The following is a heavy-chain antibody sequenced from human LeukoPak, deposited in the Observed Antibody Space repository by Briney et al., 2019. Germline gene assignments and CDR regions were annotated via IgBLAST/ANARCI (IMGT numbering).Heavy chain of an antibody. J-gene: IGHJ5*02. V-gene: IGHV4-34*01. D-gene: IGHD6-19*01. CDR1: GGSFSGYY. CDR3: ARGPGIAVAGSYWFDP. Sequence: SETLSLTCAVYGGSFSGYYWSWIRQPPGKGLEWIGEINHSGSTNYNPSLKSRVTISVDTSKNQFSPKLSSVTAADTAVYYCARGPGIAVAGSYWFDPWGQGTLVTVSS. CDR2: INHSGST.